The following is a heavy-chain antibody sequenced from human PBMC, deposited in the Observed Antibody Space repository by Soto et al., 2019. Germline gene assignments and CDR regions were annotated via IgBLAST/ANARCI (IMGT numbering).Heavy chain of an antibody. V-gene: IGHV4-59*01. J-gene: IGHJ3*02. D-gene: IGHD3-9*01. CDR3: ARVLLRYFDWSRDFDAFDI. CDR2: IYYSGST. Sequence: PSETLSLTCTVSGGSISSYYWSWIRQPPGKGLEWIGYIYYSGSTNYNPSLKSRVTISVDTSKNQFSLKLSSVTAADTAVYYCARVLLRYFDWSRDFDAFDIWGQGTMVTVS. CDR1: GGSISSYY.